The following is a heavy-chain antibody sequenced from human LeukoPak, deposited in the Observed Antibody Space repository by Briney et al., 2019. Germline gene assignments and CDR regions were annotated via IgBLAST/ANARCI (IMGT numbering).Heavy chain of an antibody. V-gene: IGHV4-34*01. D-gene: IGHD2-21*02. CDR1: GGSFSGYY. Sequence: TSETLSLTCAVYGGSFSGYYWSWIRQPPGKGLEWIGEINHSGSTSYNPSLKSRVTISVDTSKNQFSLKLSSVTAADTAVYYCARSGAYCGGDCSVYYFDYWGQGTLVTVSS. J-gene: IGHJ4*02. CDR3: ARSGAYCGGDCSVYYFDY. CDR2: INHSGST.